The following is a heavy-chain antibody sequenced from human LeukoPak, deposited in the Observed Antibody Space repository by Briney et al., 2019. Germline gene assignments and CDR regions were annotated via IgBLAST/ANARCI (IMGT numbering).Heavy chain of an antibody. V-gene: IGHV3-7*01. CDR3: KSGGAAPGSFDN. J-gene: IGHJ4*02. CDR1: GFTFSDYW. D-gene: IGHD6-13*01. Sequence: GGSLRLYCAASGFTFSDYWMSWMRQAPGKGLEWVANIKYDGDEEYYVESVKGRFTISRDNAKSSLYLQLNSLRVEDTAVYYCKSGGAAPGSFDNWGQGTLVTVSP. CDR2: IKYDGDEE.